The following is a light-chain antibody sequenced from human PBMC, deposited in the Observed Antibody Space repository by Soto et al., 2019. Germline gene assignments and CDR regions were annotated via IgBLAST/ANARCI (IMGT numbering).Light chain of an antibody. CDR3: QQYNTYST. V-gene: IGKV1-6*01. CDR2: ATS. J-gene: IGKJ5*01. Sequence: AIQMTQSPSSLSASVVDRVTITCRASQGIRNDLGWYQQKPGKAPNLLIYATSSLQGGVPSRFSGSGSGTDFTPTISSLQPDDFATYYCQQYNTYSTFGQGTRLEIK. CDR1: QGIRND.